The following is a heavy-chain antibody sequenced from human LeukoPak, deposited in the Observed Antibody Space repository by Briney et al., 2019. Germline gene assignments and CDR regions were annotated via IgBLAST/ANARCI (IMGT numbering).Heavy chain of an antibody. J-gene: IGHJ4*02. CDR3: ARHRGPGVQLWLICDY. CDR1: GGSIRSSSYH. D-gene: IGHD5-18*01. Sequence: PSETLSLTCTVSGGSIRSSSYHWGWIPPPPGKGREWSGSFYYCGSIYYNPPLKSRVTISVDTHKNQISLKWSSVTAPDTAVYDCARHRGPGVQLWLICDYWGQGTLVTVSS. CDR2: FYYCGSI. V-gene: IGHV4-39*01.